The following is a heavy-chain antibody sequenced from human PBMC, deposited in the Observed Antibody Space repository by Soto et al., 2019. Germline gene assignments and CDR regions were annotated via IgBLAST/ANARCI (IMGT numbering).Heavy chain of an antibody. CDR3: AHKQASYYDFWSGYFRY. Sequence: SGPTLVNPTQTLTLTCTFSGFSLSTSGVGVGWIRQPPGKALEWLALIYWDDDKRYSPSLKSRLTITKDTSKNQVVLTMTNMDPVDTATYYCAHKQASYYDFWSGYFRYWGQGTLVTVS. CDR2: IYWDDDK. D-gene: IGHD3-3*01. CDR1: GFSLSTSGVG. V-gene: IGHV2-5*02. J-gene: IGHJ4*02.